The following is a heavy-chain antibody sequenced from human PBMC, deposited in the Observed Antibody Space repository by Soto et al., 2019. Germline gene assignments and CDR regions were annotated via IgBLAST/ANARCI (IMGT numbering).Heavy chain of an antibody. V-gene: IGHV1-18*01. CDR3: ARDGKAAAGDVRFYYYYYGMDV. CDR1: GYTFTSYG. D-gene: IGHD6-13*01. CDR2: IGAYNGNT. J-gene: IGHJ6*02. Sequence: ASVKVSCKASGYTFTSYGISWVRQAPGQGLEWMGWIGAYNGNTNYAQKLQGRVTMTTDTSTSTAYMELRSLRSDDTAVYYCARDGKAAAGDVRFYYYYYGMDVWGQGTTVTVSS.